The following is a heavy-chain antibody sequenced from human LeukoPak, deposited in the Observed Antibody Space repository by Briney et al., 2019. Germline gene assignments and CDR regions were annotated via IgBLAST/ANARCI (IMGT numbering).Heavy chain of an antibody. Sequence: ASVKVSCKVSGYTLTELSMHWVRQAPGKGLEWMGGFDPEDGETIYAQKFQGRVTMTEDTSTDTAYMELSSLRSEDTAVYYCARDFPSLVHDYYYGMDVWGQGTTVTVSS. CDR2: FDPEDGET. V-gene: IGHV1-24*01. CDR3: ARDFPSLVHDYYYGMDV. J-gene: IGHJ6*02. D-gene: IGHD6-6*01. CDR1: GYTLTELS.